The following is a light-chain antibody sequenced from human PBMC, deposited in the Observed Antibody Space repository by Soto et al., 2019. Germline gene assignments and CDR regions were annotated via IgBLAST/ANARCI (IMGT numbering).Light chain of an antibody. CDR1: QSVLHSSNNKNY. Sequence: DIEMTQSPDSLAASLGERATINCKSSQSVLHSSNNKNYLAWYQQKPGQPPKLLIYWASTREAGVPDRFNGSGSGTDFTLTISSLQTEDVAFYYCQHYYITPWTFGQGTKVEIK. J-gene: IGKJ1*01. V-gene: IGKV4-1*01. CDR2: WAS. CDR3: QHYYITPWT.